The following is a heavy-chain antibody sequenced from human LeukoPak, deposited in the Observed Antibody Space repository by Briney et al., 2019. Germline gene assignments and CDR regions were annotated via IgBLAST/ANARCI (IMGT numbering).Heavy chain of an antibody. V-gene: IGHV4-31*03. Sequence: SLTLSLTCTVSGGSISSGGYYWSWIRQHPGKGLEWIGYIYYSGSTYYNPSLKSRVTISVDTSKNQFSLKLSSVTAADTAVYYCARDGGDSSGYPFDYWGQGTLVTVSS. CDR2: IYYSGST. D-gene: IGHD3-22*01. J-gene: IGHJ4*02. CDR1: GGSISSGGYY. CDR3: ARDGGDSSGYPFDY.